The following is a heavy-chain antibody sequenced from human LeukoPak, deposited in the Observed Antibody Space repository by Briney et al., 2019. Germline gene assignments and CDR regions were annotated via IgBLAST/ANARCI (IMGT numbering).Heavy chain of an antibody. Sequence: PGGSLRLSCAASGFTFSSYGMSWVRQAPGKGLEWVSAISGSGGSTYYADSVKGRFTISRDNSKNTLYLQMNSLRAEDTAVYYCAKDVGYYYDSKGNYFDYWGQGTLVTVSS. J-gene: IGHJ4*02. V-gene: IGHV3-23*01. CDR2: ISGSGGST. CDR3: AKDVGYYYDSKGNYFDY. D-gene: IGHD3-22*01. CDR1: GFTFSSYG.